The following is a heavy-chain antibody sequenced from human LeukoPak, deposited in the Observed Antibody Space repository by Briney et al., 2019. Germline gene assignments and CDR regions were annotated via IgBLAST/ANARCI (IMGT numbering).Heavy chain of an antibody. CDR2: IYYSGST. V-gene: IGHV4-59*11. J-gene: IGHJ4*02. D-gene: IGHD4-17*01. CDR1: GGSISSHY. Sequence: PSETLSLTYTVSGGSISSHYWSWIRQPPGKGLEWIGYIYYSGSTNYNPSLKSRVTISVDTSKNQFSLKLSSVTAADTAVYYCARDYGDYHFDYWGQGTLVTVSS. CDR3: ARDYGDYHFDY.